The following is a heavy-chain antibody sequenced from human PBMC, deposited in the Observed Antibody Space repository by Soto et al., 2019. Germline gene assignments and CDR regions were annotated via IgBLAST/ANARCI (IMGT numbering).Heavy chain of an antibody. D-gene: IGHD5-12*01. V-gene: IGHV4-39*01. CDR3: ARRGNSGYDSDYYYGMDV. CDR1: GGTISSSSYY. Sequence: PSETLALTCTASGGTISSSSYYWCWIRQPPGKGLHWLGRIYYRGSPYDNPSLKSRVTISVDTSKTQFSLKLRSVTAADTAVYYCARRGNSGYDSDYYYGMDVWGQGTTVTVSS. J-gene: IGHJ6*02. CDR2: IYYRGSP.